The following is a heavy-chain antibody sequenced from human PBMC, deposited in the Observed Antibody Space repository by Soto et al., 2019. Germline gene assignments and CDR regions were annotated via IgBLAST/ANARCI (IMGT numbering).Heavy chain of an antibody. J-gene: IGHJ4*02. CDR2: ISYSGNT. Sequence: PSEALSLTCTVSGASISGYYWSWIRQPPGKRPEWVGFISYSGNTIYNPSLESRVTISVDTSKNQFSLRLSSVTAADTAVYYCVRDAYTSSHFDYWGQGTLVTVSS. CDR3: VRDAYTSSHFDY. V-gene: IGHV4-59*01. D-gene: IGHD2-2*01. CDR1: GASISGYY.